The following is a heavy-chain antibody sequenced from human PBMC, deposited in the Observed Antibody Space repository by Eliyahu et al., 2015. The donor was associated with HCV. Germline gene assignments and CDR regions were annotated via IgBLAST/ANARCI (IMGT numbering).Heavy chain of an antibody. V-gene: IGHV4-34*01. CDR1: GGSFSGYY. J-gene: IGHJ5*02. CDR2: IXHSGST. CDR3: ARAHNWFDP. Sequence: QVQLQQWGAGLLKPSETLSLTCAVYGGSFSGYYXXWIRQXPGXGLEWXGEIXHSGSTNYNPSLKXRVTISVDTSKNQFSLKLSSVTAADTAVYYCARAHNWFDPWGQGTLVTVSS.